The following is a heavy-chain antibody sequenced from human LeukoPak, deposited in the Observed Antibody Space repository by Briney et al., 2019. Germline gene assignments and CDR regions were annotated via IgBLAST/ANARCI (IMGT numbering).Heavy chain of an antibody. CDR2: ISGSGGNT. D-gene: IGHD1-26*01. CDR1: GVTFNNYA. J-gene: IGHJ4*02. Sequence: PGGSLRLSCAASGVTFNNYAMSGVRQAPGKGLEGVSAISGSGGNTYYADSVKGRFTISRDNSKNTLYLQMNSLKNEDTAVYYCVTEVSGSFPTWGQGTLVTVSS. CDR3: VTEVSGSFPT. V-gene: IGHV3-23*01.